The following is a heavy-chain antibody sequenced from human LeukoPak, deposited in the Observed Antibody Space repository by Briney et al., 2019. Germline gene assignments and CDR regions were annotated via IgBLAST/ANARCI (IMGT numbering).Heavy chain of an antibody. CDR1: GGSISSSSYY. CDR3: ASIAVAAPHFAY. D-gene: IGHD6-19*01. Sequence: SETLSLTCTVSGGSISSSSYYWGWIRQPPGKGLEWIGSIYYSGSTYYNPSLKSRVTISVDTSKNQFSLKLSSVTAADTAVYYCASIAVAAPHFAYWGQGTLVTVSS. CDR2: IYYSGST. J-gene: IGHJ4*02. V-gene: IGHV4-39*01.